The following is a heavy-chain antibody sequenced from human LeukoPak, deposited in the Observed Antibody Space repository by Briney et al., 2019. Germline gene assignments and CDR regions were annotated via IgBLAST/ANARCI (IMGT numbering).Heavy chain of an antibody. V-gene: IGHV1-24*01. CDR1: GYTLTELS. CDR3: ATGSGIVGATSWYY. CDR2: FDPEDGET. J-gene: IGHJ4*02. D-gene: IGHD1-26*01. Sequence: ASVKVSCKVSGYTLTELSMHWVRQAPGKGLEWMGGFDPEDGETLYAQKFQGRVTMTEDTSTDTAYMELSSLRSEDTAVYYCATGSGIVGATSWYYWGQGTLVTVSS.